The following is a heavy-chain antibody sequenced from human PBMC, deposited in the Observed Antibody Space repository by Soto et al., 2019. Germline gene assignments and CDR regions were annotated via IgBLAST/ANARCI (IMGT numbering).Heavy chain of an antibody. CDR3: ARMPAFYGSGSHYIADYYYSYGMDV. Sequence: QAQLVQSGVEVKKPGASVRVSCKASGYIFTAYGIAWVRQAPGQGLEWMGWISTYNGRTDYAQKFRGRFTMTADTSASTVHMDLRSLRSDDTAVYYCARMPAFYGSGSHYIADYYYSYGMDVWGQGTTVTVSS. J-gene: IGHJ6*02. D-gene: IGHD3-10*01. CDR1: GYIFTAYG. V-gene: IGHV1-18*01. CDR2: ISTYNGRT.